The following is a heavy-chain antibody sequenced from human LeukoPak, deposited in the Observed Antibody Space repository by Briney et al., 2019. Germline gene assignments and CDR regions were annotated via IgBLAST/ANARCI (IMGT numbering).Heavy chain of an antibody. Sequence: GGSLRLSCAASGFTFSTYWMGWVRQAPGKGLEWVAKIKPDGSEKDHVDSVKGRFTISRDNAETSLHLQMNSLRAEDTAVYYCARGGNHGDYWYFDLWGRGTLVTVSS. CDR2: IKPDGSEK. CDR3: ARGGNHGDYWYFDL. D-gene: IGHD4-17*01. J-gene: IGHJ2*01. V-gene: IGHV3-7*01. CDR1: GFTFSTYW.